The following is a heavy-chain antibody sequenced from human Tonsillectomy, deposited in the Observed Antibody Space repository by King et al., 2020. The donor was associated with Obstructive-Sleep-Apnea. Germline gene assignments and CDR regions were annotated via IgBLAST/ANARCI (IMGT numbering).Heavy chain of an antibody. CDR2: IYHSGST. Sequence: QLQESGPGLVKPSGTLSLTCAVSGGSISSSNWWSWVRQPPGKGLEWIWEIYHSGSTNYKPSLKSRVTISVDKSKNQFSLKLSSVTAADTAVYYCAESEATNYYGSGSHNHLDYWGQGTLVTVSS. D-gene: IGHD3-10*01. J-gene: IGHJ4*02. CDR1: GGSISSSNW. V-gene: IGHV4-4*02. CDR3: AESEATNYYGSGSHNHLDY.